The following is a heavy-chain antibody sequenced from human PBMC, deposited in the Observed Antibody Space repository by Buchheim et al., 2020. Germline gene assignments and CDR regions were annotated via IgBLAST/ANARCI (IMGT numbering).Heavy chain of an antibody. CDR3: ARTWLGLEWSPHYYYGMDV. J-gene: IGHJ6*02. CDR1: GFSFSNFA. CDR2: IWYDGSNK. V-gene: IGHV3-33*01. D-gene: IGHD3-3*01. Sequence: QVQLVESGGGVVQPGRSLRLSCAPSGFSFSNFAMHWVRQAPGKGLEWVAVIWYDGSNKYYGDSVKGRFTISRDNSKNMLYLQLNSLRAEDTAIYYCARTWLGLEWSPHYYYGMDVWGQGT.